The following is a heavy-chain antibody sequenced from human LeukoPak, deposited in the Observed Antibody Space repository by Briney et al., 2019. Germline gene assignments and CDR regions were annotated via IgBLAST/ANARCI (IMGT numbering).Heavy chain of an antibody. D-gene: IGHD2-15*01. CDR3: AKRLGYCSDGSCYFPY. Sequence: GGSLRLSCAASGFTFSSSAMSWVRQVPGKGLEWVSAISNNGGYTYYADSVQGRFTISRDNSKSTLCLQMNSLRAEDTAVYYCAKRLGYCSDGSCYFPYWGQGTLVTVSS. CDR2: ISNNGGYT. V-gene: IGHV3-23*01. CDR1: GFTFSSSA. J-gene: IGHJ4*02.